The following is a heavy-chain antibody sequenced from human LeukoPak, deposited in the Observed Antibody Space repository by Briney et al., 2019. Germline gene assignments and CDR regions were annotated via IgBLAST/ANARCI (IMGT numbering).Heavy chain of an antibody. CDR3: ARGGYSSGPNWFDP. CDR2: INPNSGGT. J-gene: IGHJ5*02. V-gene: IGHV1-2*06. Sequence: ASVKVSCKASGYTFTGYYMHWVRQAPGQGLDWMGRINPNSGGTNYAQKFQGRVTMTRDTSISTAYMELSRLRSDDTAVYYCARGGYSSGPNWFDPWGQGTLVTVSS. CDR1: GYTFTGYY. D-gene: IGHD6-19*01.